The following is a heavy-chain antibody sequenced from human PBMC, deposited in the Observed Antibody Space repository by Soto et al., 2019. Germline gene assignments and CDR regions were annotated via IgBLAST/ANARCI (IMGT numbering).Heavy chain of an antibody. CDR3: ARRRTTVATQAYFDH. CDR2: IYYSGRT. CDR1: GESISSSSYY. Sequence: SETLSLTCIVSGESISSSSYYWGWIRQPPGKGLEWIGSIYYSGRTYYNPSFKSRVTISIDTSKNQFSLKLSSVTATDTAVYYCARRRTTVATQAYFDHWGQGALVTVSS. J-gene: IGHJ4*02. D-gene: IGHD2-21*02. V-gene: IGHV4-39*01.